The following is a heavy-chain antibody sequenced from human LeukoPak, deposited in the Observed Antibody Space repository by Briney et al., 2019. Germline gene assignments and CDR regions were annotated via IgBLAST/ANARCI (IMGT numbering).Heavy chain of an antibody. J-gene: IGHJ6*02. V-gene: IGHV1-8*01. CDR2: MNPNSGNT. CDR3: ARAPSPASYAMDV. CDR1: GYTFRSFE. Sequence: ASVTVSCKASGYTFRSFEVDWVRQAPGQGLEWMGWMNPNSGNTGYAQEFQGRVTITRNTSINTAYMEVSGLTSEDTAVYYCARAPSPASYAMDVWGQGTTVTVSS.